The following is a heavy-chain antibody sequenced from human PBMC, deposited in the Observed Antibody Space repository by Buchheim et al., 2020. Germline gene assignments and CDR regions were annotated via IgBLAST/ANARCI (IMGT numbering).Heavy chain of an antibody. J-gene: IGHJ6*02. V-gene: IGHV3-30*18. CDR2: ISYDGSNK. CDR1: GFTFSSYG. Sequence: QVQLVESGGGVVQPGRSLRLSCAASGFTFSSYGMHWVRQAPGKGLEWVAVISYDGSNKYYADSVKGRFNISRDNSKNTLYLQMNSLRAEDTAVYYCAKDNGDCSSTSCYTYYYYGMDVWGQGTT. D-gene: IGHD2-2*03. CDR3: AKDNGDCSSTSCYTYYYYGMDV.